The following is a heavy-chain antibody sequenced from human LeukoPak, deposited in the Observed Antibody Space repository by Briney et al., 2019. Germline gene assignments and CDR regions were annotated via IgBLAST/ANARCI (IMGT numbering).Heavy chain of an antibody. D-gene: IGHD6-13*01. CDR1: GFTFSSYA. CDR3: AKDVAAAGYFNY. J-gene: IGHJ4*02. CDR2: ISGSGGST. Sequence: GGSLRLSCAASGFTFSSYAMSWVRQAPGKGLEWVSAISGSGGSTYYADSVKGRFTISRDNSKNTLYLQMNSLRAEDAAVYYCAKDVAAAGYFNYWGQGTLVTVSS. V-gene: IGHV3-23*01.